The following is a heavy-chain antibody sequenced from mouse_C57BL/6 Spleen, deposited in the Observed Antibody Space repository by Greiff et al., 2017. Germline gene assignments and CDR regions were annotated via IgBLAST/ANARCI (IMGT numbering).Heavy chain of an antibody. Sequence: VQLQQSGPELVKPGASVKISCKASGYSFTDYNMNWVKQSNGKSLEWIGVINPNYGTTSYNQKFKGKATLTVDQSSSTAYMQLNSLTSEDSAVYYCAREDYYGSSFYWYCDVWGTGTTVTVSS. J-gene: IGHJ1*03. CDR3: AREDYYGSSFYWYCDV. D-gene: IGHD1-1*01. CDR1: GYSFTDYN. CDR2: INPNYGTT. V-gene: IGHV1-39*01.